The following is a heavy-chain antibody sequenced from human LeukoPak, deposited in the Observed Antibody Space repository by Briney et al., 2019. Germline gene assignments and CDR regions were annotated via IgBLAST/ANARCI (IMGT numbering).Heavy chain of an antibody. CDR3: ARDNWSGIAFYFDY. J-gene: IGHJ4*02. V-gene: IGHV1-8*01. D-gene: IGHD6-13*01. CDR2: MNPNSGNT. CDR1: GYTFTSSD. Sequence: ASVKVSCKASGYTFTSSDINWVRQATGQGLEWMGWMNPNSGNTGYAQKFQGRVTMTRNTSISTVYMELSSLRSEDTAVYYCARDNWSGIAFYFDYWGQGTLVTVSS.